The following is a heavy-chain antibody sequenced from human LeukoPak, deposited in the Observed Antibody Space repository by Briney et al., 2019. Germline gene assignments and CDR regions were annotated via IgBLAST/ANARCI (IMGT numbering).Heavy chain of an antibody. CDR1: GGSISTYC. V-gene: IGHV4-59*01. D-gene: IGHD3-3*02. CDR3: ARAFYPGYYSYMAV. Sequence: SETLSLTCTVSGGSISTYCWSWIRQPPGKGLEWVGYIYYSGSTNYYPSLKSRVTISVDTSKNKFSLKLSSVTAADTAVYYCARAFYPGYYSYMAVWGKGTTVTVSS. J-gene: IGHJ6*03. CDR2: IYYSGST.